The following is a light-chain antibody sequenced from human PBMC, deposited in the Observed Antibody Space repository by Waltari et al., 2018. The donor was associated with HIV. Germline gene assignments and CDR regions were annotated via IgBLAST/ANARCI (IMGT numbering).Light chain of an antibody. V-gene: IGLV1-40*01. Sequence: QSALTQPPSVSGAPGQRVTLSCHGTSHNIGPLSDVHRYQQPPGTAPQLLIYANTNRPSGVPDRFSGSKSGTSASLAITGLQAEDEADYYCQSYDSRLSGSVFGGGTKLTFL. CDR2: ANT. CDR3: QSYDSRLSGSV. CDR1: SHNIGPLSD. J-gene: IGLJ3*02.